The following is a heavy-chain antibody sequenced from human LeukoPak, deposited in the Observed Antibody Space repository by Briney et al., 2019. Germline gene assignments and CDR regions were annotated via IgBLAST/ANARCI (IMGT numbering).Heavy chain of an antibody. V-gene: IGHV1-46*01. CDR1: GYTFTTYY. J-gene: IGHJ4*02. D-gene: IGHD3-16*01. Sequence: ASVTVSCMASGYTFTTYYMHWVRQAPGQGLEWMGIIKPSGGSTTYAQMFQGRVTMSRDTSTSTVYMELGSLRSEDTAVYYCARDCGGEGFDYWGQGTLVTVSS. CDR3: ARDCGGEGFDY. CDR2: IKPSGGST.